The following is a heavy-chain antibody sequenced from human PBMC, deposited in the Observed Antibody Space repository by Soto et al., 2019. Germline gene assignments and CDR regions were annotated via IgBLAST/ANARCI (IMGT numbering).Heavy chain of an antibody. CDR2: ISTYNGNT. CDR1: GYTFTSYG. CDR3: AREMVRGVGSDY. J-gene: IGHJ4*02. D-gene: IGHD3-10*01. V-gene: IGHV1-18*01. Sequence: QVQLVQSGAEVKKPGASVQVSCKASGYTFTSYGISWVRPAPGQGLEWMGWISTYNGNTKYAQKLQGRVTMTTDTSTSTEYMELRSLRSDDTAVFYCAREMVRGVGSDYWGQGTLVTVSS.